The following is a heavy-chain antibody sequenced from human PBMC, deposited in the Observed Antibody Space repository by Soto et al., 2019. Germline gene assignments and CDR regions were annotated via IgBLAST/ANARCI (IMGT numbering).Heavy chain of an antibody. CDR2: ISYDGSNK. Sequence: PGGSLRLSCAASGFTFSSYAMHGVRQAPGKGLEWVAVISYDGSNKYYADSVKGRFTISRDNSKNTLYLQMNSLRAEDTAVYYCARGGGDLDYYYYGMDVWGQGTTVTVSS. CDR1: GFTFSSYA. V-gene: IGHV3-30-3*01. J-gene: IGHJ6*02. CDR3: ARGGGDLDYYYYGMDV. D-gene: IGHD2-21*01.